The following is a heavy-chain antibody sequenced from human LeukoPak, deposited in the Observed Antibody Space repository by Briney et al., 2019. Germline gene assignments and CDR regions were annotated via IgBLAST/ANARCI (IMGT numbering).Heavy chain of an antibody. V-gene: IGHV4-59*01. D-gene: IGHD2-21*02. J-gene: IGHJ4*02. CDR2: IYYSGST. Sequence: SETLSLTCTVSGGSISSYYWSWIRQPPGKGLEWIGYIYYSGSTNYNPSLKSRVTISVDTSKNQFSLKLSSVTAADTAVYYCARDRGDYYFDYWGQGTLVTVSS. CDR1: GGSISSYY. CDR3: ARDRGDYYFDY.